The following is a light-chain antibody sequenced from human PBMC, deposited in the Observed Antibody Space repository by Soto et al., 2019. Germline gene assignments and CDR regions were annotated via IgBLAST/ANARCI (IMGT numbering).Light chain of an antibody. CDR1: QSVSSNY. CDR2: GAS. J-gene: IGKJ4*01. CDR3: QQYGSSPPLT. V-gene: IGKV3-20*01. Sequence: EIVLTQSPGTLSLSPGERATLSCRASQSVSSNYLAGYQQKPGQAPGLLIYGASSRATGIPDRFSGSGSGTDFTLIISRLDTEDFEVYYCQQYGSSPPLTFGGGTKVEIK.